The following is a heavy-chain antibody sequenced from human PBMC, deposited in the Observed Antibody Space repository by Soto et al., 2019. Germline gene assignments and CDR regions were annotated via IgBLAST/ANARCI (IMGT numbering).Heavy chain of an antibody. CDR1: GYTFTSYG. D-gene: IGHD3-3*01. CDR2: ISAYNGNT. CDR3: ARGSLKSGRDDAFDI. J-gene: IGHJ3*02. Sequence: ASVNVSCKASGYTFTSYGISWVRQAPGQGLEWMGWISAYNGNTNYAQKLQGRVTMTTDTSTSTAYMELRSLRSDDTAVYYCARGSLKSGRDDAFDIWGQGTMVTVSS. V-gene: IGHV1-18*01.